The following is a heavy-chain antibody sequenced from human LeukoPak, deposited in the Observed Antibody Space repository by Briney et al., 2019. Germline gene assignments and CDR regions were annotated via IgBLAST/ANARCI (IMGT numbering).Heavy chain of an antibody. CDR2: IYYSGST. CDR1: GGSVSSGSYY. CDR3: ARGELGSGCVDY. V-gene: IGHV4-61*01. D-gene: IGHD6-19*01. Sequence: SETLSLTCTVSGGSVSSGSYYWSWIRQPPGKGLEWIGYIYYSGSTNYNPSLKSRVTISVDTSKNQFSLKLSSVTAADTAVYYCARGELGSGCVDYWGQGTLVTVSS. J-gene: IGHJ4*02.